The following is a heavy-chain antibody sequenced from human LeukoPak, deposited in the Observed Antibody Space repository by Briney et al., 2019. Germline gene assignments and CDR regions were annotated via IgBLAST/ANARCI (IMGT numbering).Heavy chain of an antibody. J-gene: IGHJ4*02. CDR1: GFTVSRNY. D-gene: IGHD3-10*01. V-gene: IGHV3-53*01. CDR3: ANLPRGDY. Sequence: GGSLRLSCAASGFTVSRNYMSWVRQAPGKGLEWVSVIYSGGNTYYADFVKGRFTISRDNSKNTLYLQINSLTAEDTAVYYCANLPRGDYWGLGTLVPVSS. CDR2: IYSGGNT.